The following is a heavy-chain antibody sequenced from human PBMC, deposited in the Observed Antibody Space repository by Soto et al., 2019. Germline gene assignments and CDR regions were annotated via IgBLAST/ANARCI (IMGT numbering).Heavy chain of an antibody. CDR1: GSTFTSHA. J-gene: IGHJ4*02. CDR3: ARFPTMVLSGHNRRSYYFDY. D-gene: IGHD3-10*01. CDR2: INAGNGNT. Sequence: ASVKVSRKASGSTFTSHAMHWVRHAPGQRLKWMGWINAGNGNTKYSQKFQGRVTITRDTSASTAYMELSSLRSEDTAVYYCARFPTMVLSGHNRRSYYFDYWGQGTVVTVSS. V-gene: IGHV1-3*01.